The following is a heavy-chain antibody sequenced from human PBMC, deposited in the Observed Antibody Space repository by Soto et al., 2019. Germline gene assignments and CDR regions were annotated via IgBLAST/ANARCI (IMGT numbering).Heavy chain of an antibody. CDR3: AKFSVAVAWGMDV. CDR2: ISYDGSNK. V-gene: IGHV3-30*18. Sequence: QVQLVESGGGVVQPGRSLRLSCAASGFTFSSYGMHWVRQAPGKGLEWVAVISYDGSNKYYADSVKGRFTISRDNSKNTLYLQMNSLRAEDTAVYYCAKFSVAVAWGMDVWGQGTTVTVSS. D-gene: IGHD6-19*01. CDR1: GFTFSSYG. J-gene: IGHJ6*02.